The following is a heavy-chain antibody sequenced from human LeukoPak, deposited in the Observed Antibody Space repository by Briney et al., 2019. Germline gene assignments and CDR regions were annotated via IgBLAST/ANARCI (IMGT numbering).Heavy chain of an antibody. D-gene: IGHD5-12*01. CDR1: GFTFSSYS. CDR2: ISNSRSYI. Sequence: GGSLRLSCAASGFTFSSYSMNWVRQAPGKGLEWVSSISNSRSYIYYADSVKGRFTISRDNAKNSLYLQMNSLRAEDTAGYYCATNGVYSGYAYYGMDVWGKGPTVTVPS. J-gene: IGHJ6*04. CDR3: ATNGVYSGYAYYGMDV. V-gene: IGHV3-21*01.